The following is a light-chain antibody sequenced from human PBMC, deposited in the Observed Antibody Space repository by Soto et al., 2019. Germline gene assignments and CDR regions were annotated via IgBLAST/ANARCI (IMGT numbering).Light chain of an antibody. V-gene: IGKV1-5*03. CDR2: KAS. Sequence: DIQMTQSPSTLSASVGDRVTITCRASRSASDWLAWYQQRPGEAPRMLISKASTLESGVPSRFNGSGSGTHFTLTITSLRPDDSATYYCQQYNSYSATFGQGTKVDIK. CDR3: QQYNSYSAT. J-gene: IGKJ1*01. CDR1: RSASDW.